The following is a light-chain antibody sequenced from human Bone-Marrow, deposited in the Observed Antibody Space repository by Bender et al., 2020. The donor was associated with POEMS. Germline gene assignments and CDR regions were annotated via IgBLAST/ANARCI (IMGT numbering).Light chain of an antibody. CDR1: SNDVGRYDL. J-gene: IGLJ3*02. Sequence: QSALTQPPSVSGSPGQSISISCTGTSNDVGRYDLVTWYQQHPGKPPKVIIYHVSERPSGVSNRFSGSKSGYTASLTISGLQTEDEADYYCCAFAGNLEVFGGGTKLTVL. CDR2: HVS. CDR3: CAFAGNLEV. V-gene: IGLV2-23*02.